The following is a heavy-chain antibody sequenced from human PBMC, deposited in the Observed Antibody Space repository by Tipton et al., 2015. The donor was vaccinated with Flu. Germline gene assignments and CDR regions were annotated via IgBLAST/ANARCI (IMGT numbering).Heavy chain of an antibody. CDR3: ARDRVMSIAAAGFDP. J-gene: IGHJ5*02. CDR2: IYYSGST. V-gene: IGHV4-59*01. D-gene: IGHD6-13*01. CDR1: GGSISSYY. Sequence: TLSLTCTVSGGSISSYYWSWIRQPPGKGLEWIGYIYYSGSTNYNPSLKSRVTISVDTSKNQFSLKLSSVTAADTAVYYCARDRVMSIAAAGFDPWGQGTLVTVSS.